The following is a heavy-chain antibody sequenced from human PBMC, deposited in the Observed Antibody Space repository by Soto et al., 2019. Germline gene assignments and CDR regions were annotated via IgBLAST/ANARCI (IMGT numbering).Heavy chain of an antibody. CDR2: IYYSGST. D-gene: IGHD6-13*01. V-gene: IGHV4-39*01. CDR3: ARLHTLYSSSSEY. Sequence: SETLSLTCTVSGGSISSSSYYWGWIRQPPGKGLEWIGSIYYSGSTYYNPSLKSRVTISVDTSKNQFSLKLSSVTAADTAMYYCARLHTLYSSSSEYWGQGTLVTVSS. CDR1: GGSISSSSYY. J-gene: IGHJ4*02.